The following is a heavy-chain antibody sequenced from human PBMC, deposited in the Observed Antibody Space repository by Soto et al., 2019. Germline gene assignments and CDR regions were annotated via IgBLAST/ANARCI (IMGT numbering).Heavy chain of an antibody. CDR2: ITVNGKT. Sequence: QVQQLESGPGLVKPWDTLSLTCTVSGAYISDFSWSWIRQPAGKGLERIGRITVNGKTKYNPSFRSRVIMSMDTSRNQFALNLQSATAADTALYYCARESGENWTYEAHWGQGTLVTVSS. J-gene: IGHJ1*01. CDR3: ARESGENWTYEAH. V-gene: IGHV4-4*07. D-gene: IGHD1-7*01. CDR1: GAYISDFS.